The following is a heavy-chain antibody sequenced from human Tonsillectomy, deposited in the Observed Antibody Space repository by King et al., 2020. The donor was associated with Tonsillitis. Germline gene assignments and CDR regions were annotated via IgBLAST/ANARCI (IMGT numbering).Heavy chain of an antibody. CDR3: ARPWESTIGPGDTSDI. CDR1: GGSITSGTYY. Sequence: VQLQESGPGLVKPSQTLSLTCTVSGGSITSGTYYWNWIRQPAGKGLEWIGRIYTSGRTNYNPSLKSRVTMSLDTSKNQFSLRLGSVTAADTAVYYCARPWESTIGPGDTSDIWGQGTIVTVSA. CDR2: IYTSGRT. D-gene: IGHD5/OR15-5a*01. V-gene: IGHV4-61*02. J-gene: IGHJ3*02.